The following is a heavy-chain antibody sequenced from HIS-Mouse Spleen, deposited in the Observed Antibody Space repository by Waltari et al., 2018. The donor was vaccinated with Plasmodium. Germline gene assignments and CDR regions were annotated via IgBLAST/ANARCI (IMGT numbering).Heavy chain of an antibody. CDR1: GFTVSSNY. CDR2: IYSGGST. J-gene: IGHJ3*02. Sequence: EVQLVESGGGLIQPGGSLRLSCAASGFTVSSNYMRGVRQAPGKGVEWVSVIYSGGSTYYADSVKGRFTISRDNSKNTLYLQMNSLRAEDTAVYYCARGMKSSSSAFDIWGQGTMVTVSS. D-gene: IGHD6-6*01. V-gene: IGHV3-53*01. CDR3: ARGMKSSSSAFDI.